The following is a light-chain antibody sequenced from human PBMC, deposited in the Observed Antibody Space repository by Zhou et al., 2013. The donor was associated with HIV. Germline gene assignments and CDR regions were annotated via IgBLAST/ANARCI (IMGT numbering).Light chain of an antibody. Sequence: GDRVTITCRASQGIRSALAWYQQKPGKAPKLLIYDASTLESGVPSRFSGSGSGTDFTFTISSLQPEDIATYYCQQYYSTSYSFGQGTKLEIK. J-gene: IGKJ2*03. CDR2: DAS. V-gene: IGKV1-13*02. CDR1: QGIRSA. CDR3: QQYYSTSYS.